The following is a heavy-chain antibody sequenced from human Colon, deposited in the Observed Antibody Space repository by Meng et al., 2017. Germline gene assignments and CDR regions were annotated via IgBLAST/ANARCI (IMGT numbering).Heavy chain of an antibody. CDR2: IHSSGNT. J-gene: IGHJ4*02. Sequence: QVQLQESGPGVVKPSQTLSLTCTLSGGSINSADYYCNWIRQSPGKGLEWLGYIHSSGNTYYTPSLKSRLTMSLDTSKNQFSLRLTSVTAADTAVYYCARNPVIPDARTFDFWGQGALVTVSS. CDR3: ARNPVIPDARTFDF. V-gene: IGHV4-30-4*01. D-gene: IGHD2-2*01. CDR1: GGSINSADYY.